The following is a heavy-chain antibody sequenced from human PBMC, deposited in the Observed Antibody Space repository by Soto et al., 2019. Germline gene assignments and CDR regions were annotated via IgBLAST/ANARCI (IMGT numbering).Heavy chain of an antibody. V-gene: IGHV3-23*01. J-gene: IGHJ4*02. CDR1: GFTFSSYA. CDR3: AKRVQQLVTPTSLSLDF. D-gene: IGHD6-13*01. CDR2: ISVSGFTT. Sequence: GGSLRLSCAASGFTFSSYAMIWVRQAPGKGLEWVSGISVSGFTTTYAESVKGRFTISRDNSMSTLYLQMNSLRADDTAIYYCAKRVQQLVTPTSLSLDFWGQGTLVTVSS.